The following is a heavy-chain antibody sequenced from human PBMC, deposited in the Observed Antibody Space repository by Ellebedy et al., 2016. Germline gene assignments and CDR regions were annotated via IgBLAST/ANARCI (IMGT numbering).Heavy chain of an antibody. CDR1: GFTFSDYW. D-gene: IGHD7-27*01. CDR3: ARKRTNWGYPQSPLDI. V-gene: IGHV3-7*01. CDR2: IKEDGSEN. Sequence: GESLKISCVASGFTFSDYWMSWVRQAPGKGLEWVADIKEDGSENSYVDSVKGRFTISRDNAKISLYLQMNSLRAEDTAVYYCARKRTNWGYPQSPLDIWGQGTMVTVSS. J-gene: IGHJ3*02.